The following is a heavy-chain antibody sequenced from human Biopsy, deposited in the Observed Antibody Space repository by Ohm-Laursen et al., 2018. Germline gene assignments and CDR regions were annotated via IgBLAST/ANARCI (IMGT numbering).Heavy chain of an antibody. CDR3: ATKLTGYFHH. CDR1: GDSFTSYA. D-gene: IGHD3-9*01. V-gene: IGHV1-69*06. CDR2: IIPILGTG. Sequence: GASVKVSCKASGDSFTSYAIGWVRQAPGQGLEGMGGIIPILGTGNYAQKFQDRVTVAADTSTSTATMELRSLRSDDTAVYYCATKLTGYFHHWGQGTLVIVSS. J-gene: IGHJ1*01.